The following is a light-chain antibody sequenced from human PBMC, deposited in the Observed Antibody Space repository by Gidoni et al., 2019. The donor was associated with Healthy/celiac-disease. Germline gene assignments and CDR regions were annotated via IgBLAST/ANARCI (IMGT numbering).Light chain of an antibody. CDR3: QQYYSTPLT. CDR1: QSVLHSSNNKNY. Sequence: DIVMTPSPDSLAVSLGERATINCKSSQSVLHSSNNKNYLAWYQQKPGQPPKLLIYWASTRESGVPDRFSGSGSGTDFTLTSSSLQAEDVAVYYCQQYYSTPLTFGGGTKVEIK. V-gene: IGKV4-1*01. J-gene: IGKJ4*01. CDR2: WAS.